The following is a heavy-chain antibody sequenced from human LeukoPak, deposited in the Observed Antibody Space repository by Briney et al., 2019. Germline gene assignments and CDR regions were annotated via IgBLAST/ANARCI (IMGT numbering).Heavy chain of an antibody. CDR3: ARARIIPYYDSPFGYYYYMDV. CDR2: MNPNSGNT. CDR1: GYTFTSYD. V-gene: IGHV1-8*03. D-gene: IGHD3-22*01. Sequence: GASVKVSCKASGYTFTSYDINWVRQATGQGLEWMGWMNPNSGNTGYAQKFQGRVTITRNTSISTAYMELSSLRSEDTAEYYCARARIIPYYDSPFGYYYYMDVWGKGTTVTVSS. J-gene: IGHJ6*03.